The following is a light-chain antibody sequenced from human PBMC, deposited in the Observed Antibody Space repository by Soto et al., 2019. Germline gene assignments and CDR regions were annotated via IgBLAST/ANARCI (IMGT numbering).Light chain of an antibody. CDR3: QQYGSSPRT. CDR2: GAS. J-gene: IGKJ2*01. Sequence: EIVLTQSPGTLSLSPGERATLSCRASQSVSSSYLAWYQQKPGQAPRLLMYGASSRATGIPDRFSGSGSGTDFTLTISRLEPEDSAGYYCQQYGSSPRTFGQGTNLEIK. V-gene: IGKV3-20*01. CDR1: QSVSSSY.